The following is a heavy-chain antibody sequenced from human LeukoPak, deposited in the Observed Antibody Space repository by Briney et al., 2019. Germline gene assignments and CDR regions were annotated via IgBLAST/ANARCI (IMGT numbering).Heavy chain of an antibody. D-gene: IGHD1-26*01. J-gene: IGHJ2*01. CDR1: GGSISGYF. V-gene: IGHV4-59*01. CDR2: IYYSGST. Sequence: SETLSLTCTVSGGSISGYFWSWIRQPPGKGLQWIGYIYYSGSTNYNPSLKSRVTISVDTSNNQFSLKLSSVTAADTAVYYCAKGGSYWYFDLWGRGTLVTVSS. CDR3: AKGGSYWYFDL.